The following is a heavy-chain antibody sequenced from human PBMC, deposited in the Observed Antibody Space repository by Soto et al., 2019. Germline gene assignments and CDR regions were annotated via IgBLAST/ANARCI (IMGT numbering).Heavy chain of an antibody. V-gene: IGHV1-69*13. CDR1: GGTFSSYA. D-gene: IGHD3-3*01. Sequence: SVKVSCKASGGTFSSYAISWVRQAPGQGLEWMGGIIPIFGTANYAQKFQGRVTITADESTSTAYMELSSLRSEDTAVYYCARSYDFWSGYSYYFDYWGQGTLVTVS. CDR2: IIPIFGTA. J-gene: IGHJ4*02. CDR3: ARSYDFWSGYSYYFDY.